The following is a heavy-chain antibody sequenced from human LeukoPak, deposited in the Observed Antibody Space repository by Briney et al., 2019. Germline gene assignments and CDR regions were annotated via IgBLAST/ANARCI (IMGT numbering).Heavy chain of an antibody. D-gene: IGHD4-17*01. Sequence: SETLSLTCTVSGGSISSYYWSWIRQPPGKGLEWIGYIYYSGSTNYNPSLKSRVTISVDTSKNQFSLKLSSVTAADTAVYYCARAAPTTVTTHFDYWGQGTLVTVSS. CDR1: GGSISSYY. CDR2: IYYSGST. V-gene: IGHV4-59*01. J-gene: IGHJ4*02. CDR3: ARAAPTTVTTHFDY.